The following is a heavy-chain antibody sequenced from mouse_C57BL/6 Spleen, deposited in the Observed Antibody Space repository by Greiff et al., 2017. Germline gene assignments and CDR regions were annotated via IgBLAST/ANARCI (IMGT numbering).Heavy chain of an antibody. V-gene: IGHV5-6*01. J-gene: IGHJ4*01. CDR1: GFTFSSYG. Sequence: EVKLMESGGDLVKPGGSLKLSCAASGFTFSSYGMSWVRQTPDKRLEWVATISSGGSYTYYPDSVKGRFTISRDNAKNTLYLQMSSLKSEDTAMYYCARVVTTSYYAMDYWGQGTSVTVPS. CDR3: ARVVTTSYYAMDY. CDR2: ISSGGSYT. D-gene: IGHD2-5*01.